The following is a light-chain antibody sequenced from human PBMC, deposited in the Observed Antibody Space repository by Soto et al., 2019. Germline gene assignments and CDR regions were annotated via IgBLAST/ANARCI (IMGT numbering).Light chain of an antibody. CDR2: GNS. CDR3: QSYDSSLSGVV. J-gene: IGLJ2*01. V-gene: IGLV1-40*01. CDR1: SSNIGAGYH. Sequence: QPVLTQPPSVSGAPGQRVTISCTGSSSNIGAGYHVHWYQQVPGTAPKLLIYGNSNRPSGVPDRFSGSKSGTSASLAITGLQAEDEADYYCQSYDSSLSGVVFGGGTKLTVL.